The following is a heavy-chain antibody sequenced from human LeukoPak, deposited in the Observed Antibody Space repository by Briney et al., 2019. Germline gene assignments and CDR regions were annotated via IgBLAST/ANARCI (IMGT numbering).Heavy chain of an antibody. V-gene: IGHV3-20*04. J-gene: IGHJ4*02. CDR2: INWNGDNT. Sequence: GGSLRLSCVASGFTFDDYAMSWVRQAPGKGLEWVSGINWNGDNTVYADSVKGRFTISRDNAKNSLYLQMNSLRAEDTAVYYCARAPLHLVDYWGQGTLVTVSS. CDR1: GFTFDDYA. CDR3: ARAPLHLVDY. D-gene: IGHD1-14*01.